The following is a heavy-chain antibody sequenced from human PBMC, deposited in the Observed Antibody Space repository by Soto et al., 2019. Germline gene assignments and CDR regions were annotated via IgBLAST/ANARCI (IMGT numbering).Heavy chain of an antibody. V-gene: IGHV3-23*01. Sequence: EVQLFESGGGLVQPGGSLRLSCAASGFTFSNYAMSWVRQAPGKGLEWVSVISGSGGEIFYADSVKGRFTISRDSSKNTVYLQMSSLRAEDTAIYFGAKQIGSSSYTSGEYWGQGTLVIVSS. CDR2: ISGSGGEI. J-gene: IGHJ4*02. D-gene: IGHD6-6*01. CDR1: GFTFSNYA. CDR3: AKQIGSSSYTSGEY.